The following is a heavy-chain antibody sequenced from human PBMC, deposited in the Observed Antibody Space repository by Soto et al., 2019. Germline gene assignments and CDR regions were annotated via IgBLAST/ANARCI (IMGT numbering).Heavy chain of an antibody. CDR1: GYTLTRYS. CDR3: AILATYYFDNSDNYFDF. D-gene: IGHD3-22*01. CDR2: INAGNGNT. V-gene: IGHV1-3*05. Sequence: QVQLVQSGAEEMKPGASVKVSCKASGYTLTRYSIHWVRQAPGQRLEWMGWINAGNGNTKFSQKFQGRVTITRDTSASTAYMELRGLRSEDTAVYYCAILATYYFDNSDNYFDFWGQGPLVTVSS. J-gene: IGHJ4*02.